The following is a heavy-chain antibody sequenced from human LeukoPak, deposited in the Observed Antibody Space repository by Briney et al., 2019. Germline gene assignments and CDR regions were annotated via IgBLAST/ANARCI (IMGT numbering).Heavy chain of an antibody. J-gene: IGHJ3*02. V-gene: IGHV3-23*01. CDR1: KFNFSMYS. CDR3: AKGLRPYFTSDAFDI. Sequence: PGGSLRLSCSASKFNFSMYSMSWVRQSPGKGLEWVSAISGRGGNTYYVDSVKGRFTISRDNSKSTLFFQLDNVRAEDTAFYYCAKGLRPYFTSDAFDIWGRGPWSPSIQ. CDR2: ISGRGGNT. D-gene: IGHD2-21*01.